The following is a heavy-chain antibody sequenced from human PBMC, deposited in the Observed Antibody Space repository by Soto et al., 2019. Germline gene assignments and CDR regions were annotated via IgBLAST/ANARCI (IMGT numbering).Heavy chain of an antibody. CDR1: GYTFTRYG. V-gene: IGHV1-18*01. CDR3: AKNGQPPYYYYVLDV. D-gene: IGHD2-8*01. Sequence: ASVKVSCKASGYTFTRYGISWVRQAPGQGLEWMGWISGYNGDTNYAQKFQDRVSMTIDTSTGTAYMELRSLTSDDTAIYYCAKNGQPPYYYYVLDVRGQGTKVTVSS. J-gene: IGHJ6*02. CDR2: ISGYNGDT.